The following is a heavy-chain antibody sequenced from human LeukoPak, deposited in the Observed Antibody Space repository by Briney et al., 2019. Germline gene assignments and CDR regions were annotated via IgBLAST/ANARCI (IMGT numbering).Heavy chain of an antibody. Sequence: PGGSLRLSCAASGFTFSSYALHWVRQAPGKGLEWVALISYDASNKYYADSVKGRFTISRDNSKNTLHLQMNSLRADDTAVYYCARVRGGYSSRGFGYWGQGTLVTVSS. D-gene: IGHD6-13*01. CDR1: GFTFSSYA. V-gene: IGHV3-30-3*01. J-gene: IGHJ4*02. CDR3: ARVRGGYSSRGFGY. CDR2: ISYDASNK.